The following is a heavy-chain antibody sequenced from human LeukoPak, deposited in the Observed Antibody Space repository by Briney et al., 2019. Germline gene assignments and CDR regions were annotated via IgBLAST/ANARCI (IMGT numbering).Heavy chain of an antibody. CDR3: SRGVIADYYYYGMDV. J-gene: IGHJ6*02. Sequence: SVKVSCKASGYTFTSYGISWVRQAPGQGLEWMGGIIPIFSTANYAQKFQSSGTITAVDSTNTAYMELSSLRSEDTAVYYCSRGVIADYYYYGMDVWGQGTTVTVSS. V-gene: IGHV1-69*13. D-gene: IGHD3-16*02. CDR2: IIPIFSTA. CDR1: GYTFTSYG.